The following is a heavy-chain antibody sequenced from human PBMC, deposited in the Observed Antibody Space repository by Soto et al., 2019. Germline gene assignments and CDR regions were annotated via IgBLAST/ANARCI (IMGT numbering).Heavy chain of an antibody. CDR1: GFTFSSYG. D-gene: IGHD2-15*01. CDR2: ISYDESDI. V-gene: IGHV3-30*18. J-gene: IGHJ6*02. Sequence: GGSLRLSCAASGFTFSSYGMRWVRQAPGKGLEWVAVISYDESDIYYSDSLKGRFIISRDNSKNTLYLQMSSLRPEDTAVYYCTKDTGYCSGGRCYSTPYYYYYYGMDAWGQGTTVTVSS. CDR3: TKDTGYCSGGRCYSTPYYYYYYGMDA.